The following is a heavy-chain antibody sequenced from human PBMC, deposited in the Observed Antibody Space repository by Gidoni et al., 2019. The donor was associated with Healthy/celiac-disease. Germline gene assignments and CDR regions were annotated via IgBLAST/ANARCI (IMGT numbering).Heavy chain of an antibody. D-gene: IGHD3-10*01. CDR3: TTDPGGALWFGAKIGY. J-gene: IGHJ4*02. Sequence: EVQLVESGGGLVKPGGSLRLSCAASGFTFSNAWMSWVRQAPGKGLEWVGRIKSKTDGGTTDYAAPVKGRFTISRDDSKNTLYLQMNSLKTEDTAVYYCTTDPGGALWFGAKIGYWGQGTLVTVSS. CDR2: IKSKTDGGTT. V-gene: IGHV3-15*01. CDR1: GFTFSNAW.